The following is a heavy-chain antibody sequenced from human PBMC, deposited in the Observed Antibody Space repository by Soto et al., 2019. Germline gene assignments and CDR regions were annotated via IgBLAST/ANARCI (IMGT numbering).Heavy chain of an antibody. CDR1: GFTFSSYS. CDR2: ISSSSSYI. D-gene: IGHD3-10*01. CDR3: ARGEGSGSYAPNYYYYGMDV. V-gene: IGHV3-21*01. Sequence: GGSLRLSCAASGFTFSSYSMNWVRQAPGKGLEWVSSISSSSSYIYYADSVKGRFTISRDNAKNSLYLQMNSLRAEDTAVYYCARGEGSGSYAPNYYYYGMDVWGQGTTVTVSS. J-gene: IGHJ6*02.